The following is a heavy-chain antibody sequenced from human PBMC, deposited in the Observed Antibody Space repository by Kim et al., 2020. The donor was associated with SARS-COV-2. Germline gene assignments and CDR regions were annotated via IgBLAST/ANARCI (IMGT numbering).Heavy chain of an antibody. CDR2: IIPIFGTA. CDR3: ARGGSGSYSRFYGMDV. J-gene: IGHJ6*02. Sequence: ASVKVSCKASGGTFSSYAISWVRQAPGQGLEWMGGIIPIFGTANYAQKFQGRVTITADESTSTAYMELSSLRSEDTAVYYCARGGSGSYSRFYGMDVWGQGTTVTVSS. V-gene: IGHV1-69*13. D-gene: IGHD1-26*01. CDR1: GGTFSSYA.